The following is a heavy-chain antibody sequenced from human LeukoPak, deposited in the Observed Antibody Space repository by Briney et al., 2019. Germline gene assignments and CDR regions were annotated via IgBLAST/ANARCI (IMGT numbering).Heavy chain of an antibody. CDR3: ARGPYSSNWYVDY. D-gene: IGHD6-13*01. J-gene: IGHJ4*02. V-gene: IGHV3-48*03. Sequence: GGSLSLSCPASGFNLSSYEMNWVRLAPGKGLEWISYISRTGNSIYYADSVKGRFTISRDSAKNSLYLQMNSLRAEDTAVYYCARGPYSSNWYVDYWGQGTLVTVAS. CDR1: GFNLSSYE. CDR2: ISRTGNSI.